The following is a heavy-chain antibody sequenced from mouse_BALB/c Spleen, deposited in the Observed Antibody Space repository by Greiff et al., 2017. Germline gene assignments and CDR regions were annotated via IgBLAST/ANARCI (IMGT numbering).Heavy chain of an antibody. CDR3: ARDTTVDWYFDV. D-gene: IGHD1-1*01. V-gene: IGHV5-6-5*01. CDR2: ISSGGST. Sequence: EVQGVESGGGLVKPGGSLKLSCAASGFTFSSYAMSWVRQTPEKRLEWVASISSGGSTYYPDSVKGRFTISRDNARNILYLQMSSLRSEDTAMYYCARDTTVDWYFDVWGAGTTVTVSS. J-gene: IGHJ1*01. CDR1: GFTFSSYA.